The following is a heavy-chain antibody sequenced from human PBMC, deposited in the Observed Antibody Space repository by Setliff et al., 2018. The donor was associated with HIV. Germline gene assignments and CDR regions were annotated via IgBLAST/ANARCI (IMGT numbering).Heavy chain of an antibody. Sequence: SETLSLTCTVSGGSISSCCDYWAWIRQSPGKGLEWIGSIYYSGSTYYNPSLKSRVTISVDTSKNQLSLKLSSVTAADAAVYYCAGEYCDILTGYYNRRSYYFDYWGQGTLVTVSS. J-gene: IGHJ4*02. CDR1: GGSISSCCDY. D-gene: IGHD3-9*01. CDR3: AGEYCDILTGYYNRRSYYFDY. CDR2: IYYSGST. V-gene: IGHV4-39*02.